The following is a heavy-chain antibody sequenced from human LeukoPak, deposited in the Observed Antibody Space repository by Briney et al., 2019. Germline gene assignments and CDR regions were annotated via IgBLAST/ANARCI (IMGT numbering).Heavy chain of an antibody. D-gene: IGHD3-10*01. Sequence: PGGSLRLSCAASGFTFSSYWMHWVRQAPGKGLVWVSRINSDGSSTSYADSVKGRFTISRDNAKNTLYLQMNSLRAEDTAVYYCAKELYSTTYGFPFDYWGQGTLVTVSS. V-gene: IGHV3-74*01. CDR1: GFTFSSYW. CDR2: INSDGSST. J-gene: IGHJ4*02. CDR3: AKELYSTTYGFPFDY.